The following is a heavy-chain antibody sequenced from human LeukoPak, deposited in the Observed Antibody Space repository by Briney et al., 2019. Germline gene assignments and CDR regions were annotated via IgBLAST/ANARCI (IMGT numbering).Heavy chain of an antibody. CDR3: ARDPAKVGAPGYYGMDV. CDR2: INPNSGGT. Sequence: ASVKVSCKASGYTFTGYYMHWVRQAPGQGLEWMGWINPNSGGTNYAQKFQGRVTMTRDTSISTAYMELSRLRSDDTAVYYCARDPAKVGAPGYYGMDVWGQGTTVTVSS. V-gene: IGHV1-2*02. J-gene: IGHJ6*02. CDR1: GYTFTGYY. D-gene: IGHD1-26*01.